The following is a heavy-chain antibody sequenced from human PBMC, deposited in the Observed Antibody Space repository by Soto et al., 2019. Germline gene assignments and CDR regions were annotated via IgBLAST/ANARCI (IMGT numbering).Heavy chain of an antibody. J-gene: IGHJ4*02. CDR1: GGSVSSGSYY. CDR3: ARVGPNCGGDCQIDY. D-gene: IGHD2-21*02. V-gene: IGHV4-61*01. CDR2: IYYSGST. Sequence: QVQLQESGPGLVKPSETLSLTCTVSGGSVSSGSYYWSWIRQPPGKVLEWIGYIYYSGSTNYNPSLKSRVTISVDTSKNQFSLKLSSVTAADTAVYYCARVGPNCGGDCQIDYWGQGTLVTVSS.